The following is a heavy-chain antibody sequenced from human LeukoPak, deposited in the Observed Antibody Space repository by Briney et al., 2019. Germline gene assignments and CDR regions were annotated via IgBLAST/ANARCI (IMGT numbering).Heavy chain of an antibody. V-gene: IGHV1-2*02. CDR2: INPNSGGT. D-gene: IGHD3-10*01. Sequence: ASVKVSCKASGYTFTSYGISWVRQAPGQGLEWMGWINPNSGGTNYAQKFQGRVTMTRDTSISTAYMELSRLRSDDTAVYYCARDRTFGVTYYYFDYWGQGTLVTVSS. CDR3: ARDRTFGVTYYYFDY. J-gene: IGHJ4*02. CDR1: GYTFTSYG.